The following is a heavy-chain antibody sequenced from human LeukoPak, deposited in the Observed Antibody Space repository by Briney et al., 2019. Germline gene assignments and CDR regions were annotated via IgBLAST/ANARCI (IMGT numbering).Heavy chain of an antibody. D-gene: IGHD3-10*01. Sequence: PSETLSLTCAVYGGSFSGYYWSWIRQPPGKGLEWIGEINHSGSTNYNPSLKSRVTISVDTSKNQFSLKLSSVTAADTAVYYCARVRYYGSGSYYIRYWFDPWGQGTLVTVSS. CDR3: ARVRYYGSGSYYIRYWFDP. V-gene: IGHV4-34*01. CDR2: INHSGST. CDR1: GGSFSGYY. J-gene: IGHJ5*02.